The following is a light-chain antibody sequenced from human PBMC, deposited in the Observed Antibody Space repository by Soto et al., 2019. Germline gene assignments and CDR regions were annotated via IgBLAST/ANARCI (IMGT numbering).Light chain of an antibody. CDR1: QSITTY. Sequence: DIQMTQSPSSLSASVGDRVTITCRASQSITTYLNWYQQRPGKAPKLLIYGASTLHSGVPSNFSGSGSGTDFTLTISGLQLEDFATYYCQQSFTTPRTFGQGTKVDIK. CDR2: GAS. J-gene: IGKJ1*01. V-gene: IGKV1-39*01. CDR3: QQSFTTPRT.